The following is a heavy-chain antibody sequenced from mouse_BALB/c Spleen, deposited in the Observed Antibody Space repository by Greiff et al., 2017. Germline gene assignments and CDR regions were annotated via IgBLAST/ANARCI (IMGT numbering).Heavy chain of an antibody. Sequence: VQLQQSGAELVRPGASVKLSCTASGFNIKDYYMHWVKQRPEQGLEWIGWIDPENGDTEYAPKFQGKATMTADTSSNTAYLQLSSLTSEDTAVYYYNARGQTKVVATDYWGQGTTLTVSS. CDR2: IDPENGDT. CDR3: NARGQTKVVATDY. V-gene: IGHV14-4*02. D-gene: IGHD1-1*01. CDR1: GFNIKDYY. J-gene: IGHJ2*01.